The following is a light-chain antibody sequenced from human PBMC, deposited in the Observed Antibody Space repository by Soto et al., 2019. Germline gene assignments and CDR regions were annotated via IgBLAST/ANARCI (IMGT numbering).Light chain of an antibody. CDR3: NSCTSANTYV. J-gene: IGLJ1*01. CDR1: SSDVGFHDF. Sequence: QSALTQPAPVSGSPGQSITISCTGTSSDVGFHDFVSWYQQHPGKAPKLMIYDVINRPSGVPNRFSGSKSGNTASLTISGLQAEDEADYYCNSCTSANTYVFGTGTKLTVL. V-gene: IGLV2-14*03. CDR2: DVI.